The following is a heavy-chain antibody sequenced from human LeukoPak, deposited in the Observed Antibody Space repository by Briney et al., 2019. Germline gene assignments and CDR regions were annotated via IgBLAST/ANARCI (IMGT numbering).Heavy chain of an antibody. Sequence: VASVKVSCKASGYXFTDYYIHWVRQAPGQGLEWMGWINPDSGVTNYPQKFQGRVTMTRDTSSSTAYMELIRLRSDDTAVYYCARDGTFDIWGQGTMVTVSS. CDR3: ARDGTFDI. CDR2: INPDSGVT. J-gene: IGHJ3*02. D-gene: IGHD2-15*01. V-gene: IGHV1-2*02. CDR1: GYXFTDYY.